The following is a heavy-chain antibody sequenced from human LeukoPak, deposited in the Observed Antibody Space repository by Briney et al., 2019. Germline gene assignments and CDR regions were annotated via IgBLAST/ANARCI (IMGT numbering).Heavy chain of an antibody. V-gene: IGHV4-34*01. CDR3: ARGVGFGVVIIPPYFDY. CDR1: GGSFSGYY. CDR2: INHSGST. Sequence: SETLSLTCAVYGGSFSGYYWSWIRQPPGKGLEWIGEINHSGSTNYNPSLKSRVTISVDTSKNQFSLKLSSVTAADTAVYYCARGVGFGVVIIPPYFDYWGRGTLVTVSS. D-gene: IGHD3-3*01. J-gene: IGHJ4*02.